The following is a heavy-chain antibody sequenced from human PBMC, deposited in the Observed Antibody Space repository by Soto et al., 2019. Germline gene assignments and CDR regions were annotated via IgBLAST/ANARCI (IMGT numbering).Heavy chain of an antibody. Sequence: SETLSLTCSVSGGSVSDKTYYWSWIRQPPGKRLEWIGYVYYSGTTNYNPPLKSRVTISVDLSKNQFSLRLSSVTTADTALYYCARTTAVPNSLRSRYFFDYWGQGTLVTVSS. CDR1: GGSVSDKTYY. V-gene: IGHV4-61*01. CDR3: ARTTAVPNSLRSRYFFDY. CDR2: VYYSGTT. J-gene: IGHJ4*02. D-gene: IGHD4-17*01.